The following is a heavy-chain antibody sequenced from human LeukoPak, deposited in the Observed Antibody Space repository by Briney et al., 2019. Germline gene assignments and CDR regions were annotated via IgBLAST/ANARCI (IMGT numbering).Heavy chain of an antibody. J-gene: IGHJ6*02. V-gene: IGHV3-23*01. CDR2: ISGGGDNT. Sequence: PGRSLRLSCAASGFIFSSYAMSWVRQAPGKGLEWVSAISGGGDNTYYAASVKGRFTTTRDNSKNTLYLQMNGLRAEDTALYYCATPRSSYYYYGMDVWGQGTTVIVSS. CDR1: GFIFSSYA. CDR3: ATPRSSYYYYGMDV.